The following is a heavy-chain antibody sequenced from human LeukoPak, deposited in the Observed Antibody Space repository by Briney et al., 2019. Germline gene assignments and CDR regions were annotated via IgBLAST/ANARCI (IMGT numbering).Heavy chain of an antibody. D-gene: IGHD1-26*01. CDR2: IYTSGST. V-gene: IGHV4-61*02. CDR3: ARGLSGSYYVGAFDI. Sequence: SETLSLTCTVSGGSISSGSYYWSWIRQPAGKGLEWIGRIYTSGSTNYNPSLKSRVTISVDTSKNQFSLKLSSVTAAATAVYYCARGLSGSYYVGAFDIWGQGTMVTVSS. CDR1: GGSISSGSYY. J-gene: IGHJ3*02.